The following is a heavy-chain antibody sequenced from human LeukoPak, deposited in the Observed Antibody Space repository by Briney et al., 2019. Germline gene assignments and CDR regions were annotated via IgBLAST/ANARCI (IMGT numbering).Heavy chain of an antibody. CDR1: GFTFSSYA. Sequence: GWSLRLSCAATGFTFSSYAMHGVRQAPGKGLEGVAVISYDGSNKYYADSVKGRFTISRDNSKNTLYLQMNSLRAEDTAVYYCARDSCSGGSCYSHYYYYGMDVWGKGTTVTVSS. J-gene: IGHJ6*04. V-gene: IGHV3-30*04. D-gene: IGHD2-15*01. CDR3: ARDSCSGGSCYSHYYYYGMDV. CDR2: ISYDGSNK.